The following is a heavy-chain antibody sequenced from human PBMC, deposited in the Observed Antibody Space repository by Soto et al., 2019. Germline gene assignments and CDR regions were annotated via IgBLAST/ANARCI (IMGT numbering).Heavy chain of an antibody. J-gene: IGHJ6*02. CDR3: ARDSGSSWYCGMDV. D-gene: IGHD6-13*01. V-gene: IGHV3-30-3*01. Sequence: QVQVVESGGGVVQPGRSLRLSCAASGFTFSSHAMHWVRQAPGKGLEWVAVSSNDGNNKYYADSVRGRFTISRDNSKNTLSLQMNSLRAEDTAVYSCARDSGSSWYCGMDVWGQGTTVTVSS. CDR2: SSNDGNNK. CDR1: GFTFSSHA.